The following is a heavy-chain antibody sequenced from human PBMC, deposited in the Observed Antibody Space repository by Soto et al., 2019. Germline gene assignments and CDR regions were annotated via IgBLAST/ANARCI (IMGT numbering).Heavy chain of an antibody. Sequence: PSETLSLTCTVSGGSISSGDYYWTWIRQPPGRGLEWIGYIYYSGSTNYNPSLKSRVTISVDTSKNQFSLKLSSVTAADTAVYYCARRAYSYGLFDYRGQGTLVTVPS. V-gene: IGHV4-61*08. CDR3: ARRAYSYGLFDY. CDR2: IYYSGST. J-gene: IGHJ4*02. D-gene: IGHD5-18*01. CDR1: GGSISSGDYY.